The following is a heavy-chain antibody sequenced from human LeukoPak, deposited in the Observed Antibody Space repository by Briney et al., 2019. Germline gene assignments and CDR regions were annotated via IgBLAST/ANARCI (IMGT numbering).Heavy chain of an antibody. J-gene: IGHJ5*02. CDR2: IIPIFGTA. CDR3: ARYSGYDYGWFDP. CDR1: GGTFTSYD. Sequence: SVKVSCKASGGTFTSYDIRWVRQAPGQGLEWMGGIIPIFGTANYAQKFQGRVTITADESTSTAYMELSSLRSEDTAVYYCARYSGYDYGWFDPWGQGTLVTVSS. D-gene: IGHD5-12*01. V-gene: IGHV1-69*13.